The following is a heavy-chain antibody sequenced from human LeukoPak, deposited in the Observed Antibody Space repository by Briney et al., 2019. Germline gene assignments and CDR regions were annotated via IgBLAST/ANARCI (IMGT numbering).Heavy chain of an antibody. Sequence: SETLSLTCTVSGGSISSYYWSWIRQPAGKGLEWIGRIYTSGSTNYNPSLKSRVTMSVDTSKNQFSLKLSSVTAADTAVYYCARDRCSSTSCPGNWFDPWGQGTLVTVSS. CDR3: ARDRCSSTSCPGNWFDP. J-gene: IGHJ5*02. D-gene: IGHD2-2*01. V-gene: IGHV4-4*07. CDR1: GGSISSYY. CDR2: IYTSGST.